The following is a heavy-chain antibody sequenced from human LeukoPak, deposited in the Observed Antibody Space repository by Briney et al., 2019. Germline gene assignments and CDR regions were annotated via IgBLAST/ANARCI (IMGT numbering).Heavy chain of an antibody. V-gene: IGHV3-23*01. Sequence: PGGSLRLSCAASGFSFRDYAISWVRQAPGKGLEWVAGFSAGDATTLYADSVRGRFTISKDHSKDTLYLQMDSLRDEDTALYYCVRDPWGWLFDGWGQGTLVTVSS. J-gene: IGHJ4*02. D-gene: IGHD5-12*01. CDR1: GFSFRDYA. CDR2: FSAGDATT. CDR3: VRDPWGWLFDG.